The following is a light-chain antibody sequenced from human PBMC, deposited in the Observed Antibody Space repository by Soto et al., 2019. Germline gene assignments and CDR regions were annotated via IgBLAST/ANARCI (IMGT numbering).Light chain of an antibody. CDR1: ESISSW. J-gene: IGKJ4*01. CDR2: AAS. Sequence: DIPMTQSPSTLAASVGDRVTITCRASESISSWLAWYQQKPGKARRLLSYAASRLGSGVPSRFTGSRSRTEFTVNISSLPPDDRPTSYCLQDYNYPLTIGGGTKVDIK. V-gene: IGKV1-5*01. CDR3: LQDYNYPLT.